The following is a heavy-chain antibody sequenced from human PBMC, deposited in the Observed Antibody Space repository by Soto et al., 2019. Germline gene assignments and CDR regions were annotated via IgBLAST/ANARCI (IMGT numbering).Heavy chain of an antibody. D-gene: IGHD6-19*01. CDR1: GFTFSSYW. Sequence: EVQLVESGGGLVQPGGSLRLSCAASGFTFSSYWMHWVRQVPGKGLVWVSRLNYDGSTTTYADSVTGRFAISRDNARNTLYLPMNSLRAEDTAVYYCPRAGTGWYWFDPWGQGTLVTASS. J-gene: IGHJ5*02. CDR3: PRAGTGWYWFDP. V-gene: IGHV3-74*03. CDR2: LNYDGSTT.